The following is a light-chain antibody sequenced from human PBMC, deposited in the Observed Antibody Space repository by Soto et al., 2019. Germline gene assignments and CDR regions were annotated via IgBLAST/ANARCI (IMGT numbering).Light chain of an antibody. Sequence: QSVLTQPASVSGSPGQSITISCTGTSSDVGSYNLVSWYQQHPGKAPNLMIYVGSKRPSGVSNRFSGSKSGNTASLTISGLHAEDEADYYCCSYAGSSSYVFGTGTKVTVL. J-gene: IGLJ1*01. V-gene: IGLV2-23*01. CDR2: VGS. CDR3: CSYAGSSSYV. CDR1: SSDVGSYNL.